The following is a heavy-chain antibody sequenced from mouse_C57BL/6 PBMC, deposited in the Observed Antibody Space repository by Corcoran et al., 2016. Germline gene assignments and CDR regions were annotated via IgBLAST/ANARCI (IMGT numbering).Heavy chain of an antibody. CDR3: AREQTVYYFDY. Sequence: QVQLQQSGAELVKPGASVKISCKASGYAFSSYWMNWVKQRPGKGLEWIGQIYPGDGDTNYNGKFKGKATLTADKSSSTAYMQLSSLTSEDSAVYFCAREQTVYYFDYWGQGTTLTVSS. CDR2: IYPGDGDT. V-gene: IGHV1-80*01. D-gene: IGHD4-1*01. CDR1: GYAFSSYW. J-gene: IGHJ2*01.